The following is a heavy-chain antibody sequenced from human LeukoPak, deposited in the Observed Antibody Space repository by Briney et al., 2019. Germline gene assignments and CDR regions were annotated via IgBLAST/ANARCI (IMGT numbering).Heavy chain of an antibody. J-gene: IGHJ6*02. Sequence: SETLSLTCTVSGGSISPYYWSWIRQPPGKGLEWIGYIYYTGSTNYNPSLESRVTISVDTSKNQFSLMLSSVTAADTAVYYCARGGTIKNGMDVWGQGTTVTVSS. CDR1: GGSISPYY. CDR3: ARGGTIKNGMDV. V-gene: IGHV4-59*01. CDR2: IYYTGST. D-gene: IGHD1-14*01.